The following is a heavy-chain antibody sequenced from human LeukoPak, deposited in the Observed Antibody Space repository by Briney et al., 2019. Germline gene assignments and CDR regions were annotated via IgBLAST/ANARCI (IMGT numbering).Heavy chain of an antibody. CDR3: ARSKDYIWGTYRWALGY. Sequence: SETLSLTCAVYGGSFSGYFWSWIRQPPGKGLEWIGEINHTGSTNYNPSLKSRVTISVDTSKNQFSLKVSSVTDADTAVYCCARSKDYIWGTYRWALGYWGQGTLVTVSS. CDR1: GGSFSGYF. CDR2: INHTGST. J-gene: IGHJ4*02. V-gene: IGHV4-34*01. D-gene: IGHD3-16*02.